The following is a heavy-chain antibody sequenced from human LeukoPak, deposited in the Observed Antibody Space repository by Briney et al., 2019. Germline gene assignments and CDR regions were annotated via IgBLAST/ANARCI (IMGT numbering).Heavy chain of an antibody. CDR3: AKGQYYDSSGYNYLDY. CDR2: INPNSGGT. V-gene: IGHV1-2*02. Sequence: ASVKVSCKASGYTFTGYYMHWVRQAPGQGLEWMGWINPNSGGTNYAQKVQGRVTMTRDTSISTAYMELSRLRSDDTAVYYCAKGQYYDSSGYNYLDYWGQGTLVTVSS. J-gene: IGHJ4*02. D-gene: IGHD3-22*01. CDR1: GYTFTGYY.